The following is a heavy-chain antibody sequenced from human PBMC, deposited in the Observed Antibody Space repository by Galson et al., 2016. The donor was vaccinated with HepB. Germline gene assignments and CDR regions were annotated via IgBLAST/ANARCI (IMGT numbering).Heavy chain of an antibody. Sequence: SVKVSCKASGGTFSSYEISWVRQAPGQGLEWMGGISPIFGTANYTQKFQGRVTLTADESTSTAYMELSSLRSEDTAVYYCAWLTTEDAFDIWGQGTMVTVSS. CDR3: AWLTTEDAFDI. J-gene: IGHJ3*02. CDR2: ISPIFGTA. CDR1: GGTFSSYE. V-gene: IGHV1-69*13. D-gene: IGHD1-14*01.